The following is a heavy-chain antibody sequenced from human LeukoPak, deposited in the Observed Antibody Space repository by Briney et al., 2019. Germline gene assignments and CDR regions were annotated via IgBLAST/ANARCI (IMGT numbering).Heavy chain of an antibody. CDR2: IIPIFGTA. Sequence: SVKVSCKASGGTFSSYAISWVRQAPGQGLEWMGGIIPIFGTANYAQKFQGRVTITTDESTSTAYMERSSLRSEDTAVYYCARLEEQQLADYWGQGTLVTVSS. J-gene: IGHJ4*02. D-gene: IGHD6-13*01. CDR3: ARLEEQQLADY. V-gene: IGHV1-69*05. CDR1: GGTFSSYA.